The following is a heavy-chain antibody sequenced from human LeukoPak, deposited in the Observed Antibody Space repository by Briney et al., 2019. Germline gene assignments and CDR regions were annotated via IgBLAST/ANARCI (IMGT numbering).Heavy chain of an antibody. Sequence: VASVKVSCKASGYTFTTYAMHWVRQAPGQRLEWMGWINAGNGNTKYSQKFQGRVTITRDTSASTAYMELSSLRSEDTAVYYCAREGYDSSGPDYWGQGTLVTVSS. D-gene: IGHD3-22*01. V-gene: IGHV1-3*01. J-gene: IGHJ4*02. CDR2: INAGNGNT. CDR1: GYTFTTYA. CDR3: AREGYDSSGPDY.